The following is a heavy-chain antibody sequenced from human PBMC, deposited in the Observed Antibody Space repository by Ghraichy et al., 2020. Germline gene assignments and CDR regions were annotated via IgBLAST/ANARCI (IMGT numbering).Heavy chain of an antibody. V-gene: IGHV1-2*02. D-gene: IGHD3-10*01. J-gene: IGHJ4*02. Sequence: ASVKVSCKASGYTFTNYYIHWVRQAPGQGLEWMGWINPNSGGTNYAQRFQGRVTMTRDTTISTAYMELSRLRSDDTAVYYCARAPGRGGHDYWGQGTLVTVSS. CDR3: ARAPGRGGHDY. CDR1: GYTFTNYY. CDR2: INPNSGGT.